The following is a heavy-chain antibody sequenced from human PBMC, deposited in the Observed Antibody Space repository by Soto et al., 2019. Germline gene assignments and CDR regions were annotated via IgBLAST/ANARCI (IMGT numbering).Heavy chain of an antibody. CDR2: ISYDGSNK. CDR3: ARDVSLAGSVTPLDY. J-gene: IGHJ4*02. Sequence: QVQLVESGGGVVQPGRSLRLSCAASGFTFSSYAMHWVRQAPGKGLEWVAVISYDGSNKYYADSVKGRFTISRDNSKNTLYLQMNSLRAEDTAVYYCARDVSLAGSVTPLDYWGQGTLVTVSS. D-gene: IGHD3-10*01. V-gene: IGHV3-30-3*01. CDR1: GFTFSSYA.